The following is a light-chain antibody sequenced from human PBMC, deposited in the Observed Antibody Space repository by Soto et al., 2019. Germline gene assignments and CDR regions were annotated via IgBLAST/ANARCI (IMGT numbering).Light chain of an antibody. J-gene: IGKJ4*01. CDR3: QQHDDWPPVT. V-gene: IGKV3D-15*01. CDR1: QSVGSN. Sequence: EIVMTQSPATLSVSPGERVTLSCRASQSVGSNLAWYQQKPGQAPRLLIYGASTRASGIPTRFSGSGSGTDFTLTISSLQSEDFAVYYCQQHDDWPPVTFGGGTRVDIK. CDR2: GAS.